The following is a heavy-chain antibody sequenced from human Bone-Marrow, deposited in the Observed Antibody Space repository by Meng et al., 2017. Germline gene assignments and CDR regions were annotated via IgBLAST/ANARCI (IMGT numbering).Heavy chain of an antibody. CDR3: ARARSSSWSFDY. Sequence: QVQLQESGPGLVKPSGTLSLTCAVSGGTISSSNWWSWVRQPPGKGLEWIGEIYHSGNTNYNPSLKSRVAMSVDKSKNQFSLRLSSVTAADTAVYYCARARSSSWSFDYWGQGTLVTVSS. CDR2: IYHSGNT. V-gene: IGHV4-4*02. D-gene: IGHD6-13*01. J-gene: IGHJ4*02. CDR1: GGTISSSNW.